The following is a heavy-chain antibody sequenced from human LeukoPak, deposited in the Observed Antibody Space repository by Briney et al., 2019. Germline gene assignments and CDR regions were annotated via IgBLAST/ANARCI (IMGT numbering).Heavy chain of an antibody. Sequence: GGSLRLSCAASGFTFSSYAMHWVRKAPGKGLERVAVISYDGTNKYYADSVKGRFTISRDNSKNTLYLQMNSLRAEDTAVYSCARSITMIVVVITRLDYWCQGTLVTVSS. CDR3: ARSITMIVVVITRLDY. V-gene: IGHV3-30-3*01. D-gene: IGHD3-22*01. CDR2: ISYDGTNK. J-gene: IGHJ4*02. CDR1: GFTFSSYA.